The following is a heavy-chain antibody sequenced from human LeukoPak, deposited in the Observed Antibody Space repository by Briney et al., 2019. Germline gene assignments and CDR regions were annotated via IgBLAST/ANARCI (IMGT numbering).Heavy chain of an antibody. CDR2: ISSSGTYI. D-gene: IGHD2-15*01. Sequence: PGGSLRLSCAASGFTFNNYRMNWVRQAPGKGLELVSSISSSGTYIYYADSVKGRFTISRDNDKNSLYLQMNSLRAEDTAVYYCARDRCSGGICYSFDQWGQGTLVTVSS. CDR3: ARDRCSGGICYSFDQ. V-gene: IGHV3-21*01. J-gene: IGHJ4*02. CDR1: GFTFNNYR.